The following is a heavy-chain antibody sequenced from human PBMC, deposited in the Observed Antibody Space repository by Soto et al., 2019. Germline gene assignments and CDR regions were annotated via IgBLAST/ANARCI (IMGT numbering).Heavy chain of an antibody. V-gene: IGHV3-23*01. J-gene: IGHJ5*02. CDR3: VKNSGWFNT. D-gene: IGHD3-10*01. Sequence: QLLQSGGGLVQPGGSLTLSCAASGLTFGTTDMSWVPQAPGEGLEWVQTIVGSGGITFYADSVKGRLTISRDKSRNTMYLQMNSMRGDDTALYYCVKNSGWFNTWGQGALVTVSS. CDR2: IVGSGGIT. CDR1: GLTFGTTD.